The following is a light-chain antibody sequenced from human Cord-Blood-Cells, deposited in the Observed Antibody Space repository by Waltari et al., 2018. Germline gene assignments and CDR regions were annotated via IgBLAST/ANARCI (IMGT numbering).Light chain of an antibody. Sequence: SPHMPQDPALHVALVPPVRITSPGDTLRSHCPRWYQQKPGQPPVLVIYGKNNRPSGIPHRFSGSSSGNTASLTITGAQAEDEADYYCNSRDSSGNRVFGGGTKLTVL. CDR3: NSRDSSGNRV. CDR2: GKN. J-gene: IGLJ3*02. CDR1: TLRSHC. V-gene: IGLV3-19*01.